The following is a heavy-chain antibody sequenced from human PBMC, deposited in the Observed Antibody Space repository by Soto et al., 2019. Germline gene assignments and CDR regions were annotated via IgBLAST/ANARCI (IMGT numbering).Heavy chain of an antibody. D-gene: IGHD4-17*01. CDR2: IIPIFGTA. CDR1: GGTFSSYA. V-gene: IGHV1-69*01. J-gene: IGHJ6*02. CDR3: ALSEDYVYYDYGMDA. Sequence: QVQLVQSGAEVKKPGSSVKVSCKASGGTFSSYAISWVRQAPGQGLEWMGGIIPIFGTANYEQKFQGRVRITADECTSRAYMELSSLRSEDTAVYYCALSEDYVYYDYGMDAWSQSTTVTVAS.